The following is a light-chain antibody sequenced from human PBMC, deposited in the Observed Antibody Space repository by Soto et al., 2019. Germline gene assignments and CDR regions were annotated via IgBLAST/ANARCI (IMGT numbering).Light chain of an antibody. J-gene: IGKJ5*01. Sequence: DIQMTQSPSSLSASVGDRVGLTCQASQDINKNLIWYQQKPGKAPKLLIYDASDLETGVPSRFSGSGSGTGFTFTISSLQPEDFATYYCQQYERLPLTFGQGTRLEIK. CDR1: QDINKN. V-gene: IGKV1-33*01. CDR2: DAS. CDR3: QQYERLPLT.